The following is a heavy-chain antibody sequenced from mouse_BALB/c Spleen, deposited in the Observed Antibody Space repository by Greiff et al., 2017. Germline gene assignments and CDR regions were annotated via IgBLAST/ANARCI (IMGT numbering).Heavy chain of an antibody. CDR1: GYTFTSYV. CDR3: AREGINWDFDY. J-gene: IGHJ2*01. CDR2: INPYNDGT. Sequence: VHVKQSGPELVKPGASVKMSCKASGYTFTSYVMHWVKQKPGQGLEWIGYINPYNDGTKYNEKFKGKATLTSDKSSSTAYMELSSLTSEDSAVYYCAREGINWDFDYWGQGTTLTVSS. V-gene: IGHV1-14*01. D-gene: IGHD4-1*01.